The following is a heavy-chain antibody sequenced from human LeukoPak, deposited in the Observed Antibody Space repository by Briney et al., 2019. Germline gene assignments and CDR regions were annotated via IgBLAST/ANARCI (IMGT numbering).Heavy chain of an antibody. CDR3: ARHAPMTTYDY. CDR2: ISYSGST. V-gene: IGHV4-59*08. CDR1: GGSITNYY. J-gene: IGHJ4*02. D-gene: IGHD4-17*01. Sequence: PSETLSLTCSISGGSITNYYWSRIRQPPGKGLEWIGYISYSGSTDYSPSLKSRVTMSVDTSKSQFSLKLSSVTAADTAVYYCARHAPMTTYDYWGQGTLVTVSS.